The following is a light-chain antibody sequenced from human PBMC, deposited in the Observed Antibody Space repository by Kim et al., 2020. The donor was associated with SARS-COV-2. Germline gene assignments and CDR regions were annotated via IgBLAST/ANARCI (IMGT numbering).Light chain of an antibody. V-gene: IGKV1-27*01. CDR1: HGISNY. J-gene: IGKJ1*01. CDR3: QQNNSAPRT. CDR2: AAS. Sequence: ASVGDRVTIPCRASHGISNYLAWYQQKPGKVPKLLVYAASSLPSGVPSRFSGSGSGTDFTLTISSLQPEDVATYYCQQNNSAPRTFAQGTKVDIK.